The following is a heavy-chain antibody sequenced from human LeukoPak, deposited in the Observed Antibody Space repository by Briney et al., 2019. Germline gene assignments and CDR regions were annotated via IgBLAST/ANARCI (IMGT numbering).Heavy chain of an antibody. CDR3: SRSLEY. Sequence: GVSLRLSCAASGFSFSSYWMSWVRQAPGKGLEWVANINQDGSVKYYVDSVKGRFTISRDNTKNSLSLRMDSLRDDDTAVYYCSRSLEYSGQGTLVTVSS. J-gene: IGHJ4*02. V-gene: IGHV3-7*01. CDR2: INQDGSVK. CDR1: GFSFSSYW.